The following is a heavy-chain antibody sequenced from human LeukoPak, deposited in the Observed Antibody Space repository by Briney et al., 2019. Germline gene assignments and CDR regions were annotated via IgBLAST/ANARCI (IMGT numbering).Heavy chain of an antibody. V-gene: IGHV3-74*01. J-gene: IGHJ4*02. CDR1: GFTFSSYW. D-gene: IGHD4-17*01. CDR3: AKWSGDYVPFDY. Sequence: QSGGSLSLSCAASGFTFSSYWMHWVRQAPGKGLVWVSRINSDGSSTSYADSVKGRFTISRDNAKNTLYLQMNSLRAEDTAVYYCAKWSGDYVPFDYWGQGTLVTVSS. CDR2: INSDGSST.